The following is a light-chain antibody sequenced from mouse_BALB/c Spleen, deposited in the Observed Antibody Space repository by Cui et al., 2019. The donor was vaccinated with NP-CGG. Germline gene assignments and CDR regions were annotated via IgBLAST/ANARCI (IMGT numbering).Light chain of an antibody. V-gene: IGLV1*01. CDR2: GTN. CDR1: TGAVTTNNY. CDR3: ALWYSNHWV. J-gene: IGLJ1*01. Sequence: QAFLTQESQLTTSPGETVTLTCRSSTGAVTTNNYANWVQEKPDHLFTGLIGGTNNRAPGVPARFSGSLIGDKAALTITGAQTEDEAIYFCALWYSNHWVFGGGTKLTVL.